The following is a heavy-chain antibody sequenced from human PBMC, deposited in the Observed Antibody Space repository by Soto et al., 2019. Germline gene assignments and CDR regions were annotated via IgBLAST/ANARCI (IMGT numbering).Heavy chain of an antibody. CDR3: AREGQQLPRRKAFDY. Sequence: GGSLRLSCAASGFTFSSYSMNWVRQAPGKGLEWVSYISSSSSTIYYADSVKGRFTTSRDNAKNSLYLQMNSLRDEDTAVYYCAREGQQLPRRKAFDYWGQGTLVTVSS. J-gene: IGHJ4*02. CDR2: ISSSSSTI. D-gene: IGHD6-13*01. V-gene: IGHV3-48*02. CDR1: GFTFSSYS.